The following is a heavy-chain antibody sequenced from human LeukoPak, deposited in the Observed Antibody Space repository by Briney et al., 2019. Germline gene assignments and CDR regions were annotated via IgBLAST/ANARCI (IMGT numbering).Heavy chain of an antibody. J-gene: IGHJ4*02. D-gene: IGHD6-13*01. CDR3: ARHLFGSAAGPYYFDY. V-gene: IGHV5-51*01. Sequence: GASQQISCKGSGSIFTSYWIGWVRQLPGKGLEWMGIIYPGDSDTRYSPSFQGQVTISADKSISTVYLQWSSLKASDTAMYYCARHLFGSAAGPYYFDYWGQGTLVTVSS. CDR2: IYPGDSDT. CDR1: GSIFTSYW.